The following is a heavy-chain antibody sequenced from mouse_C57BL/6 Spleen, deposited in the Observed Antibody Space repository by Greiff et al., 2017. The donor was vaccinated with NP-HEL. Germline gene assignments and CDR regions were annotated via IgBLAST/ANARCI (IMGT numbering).Heavy chain of an antibody. CDR1: GFTFSDYG. J-gene: IGHJ1*03. D-gene: IGHD1-1*01. V-gene: IGHV5-15*01. Sequence: EVQLVESGGGLVQPGGSLKLSCAASGFTFSDYGMAWVRQAPRKGPEWVAFISNLAYSIYYADTVTGRFTISRENAKNTLYLEMSSLRSEDTATYYCARRGTTVDWYFDVWGTGTTVTVSS. CDR3: ARRGTTVDWYFDV. CDR2: ISNLAYSI.